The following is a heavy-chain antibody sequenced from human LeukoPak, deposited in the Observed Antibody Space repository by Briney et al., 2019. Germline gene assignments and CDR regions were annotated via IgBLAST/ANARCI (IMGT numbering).Heavy chain of an antibody. J-gene: IGHJ4*02. CDR1: GFTFSDYY. Sequence: GGSLRLSCAASGFTFSDYYMTWIRQAPGKGLEWVSYISSGSSHTNYADSVKGRFTISRDNAKNSLYLQMNSLRAEDTAVYYCARGQEYDGWAKLFFDYWGQGTLVTVSS. CDR3: ARGQEYDGWAKLFFDY. V-gene: IGHV3-11*05. D-gene: IGHD5-24*01. CDR2: ISSGSSHT.